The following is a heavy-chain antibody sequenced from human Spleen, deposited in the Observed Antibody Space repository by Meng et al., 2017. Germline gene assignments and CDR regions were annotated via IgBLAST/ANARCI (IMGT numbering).Heavy chain of an antibody. V-gene: IGHV1-69*01. J-gene: IGHJ5*02. Sequence: QVQRVQSGAEVKKPGSSVKVASKASRGTFSSYAISWVRQAPGQGLEWMGGIIPIFGTANYAQKFQGRVTITTDESTSTAYMELSSLRSEDTAVYYCARGKVSMVRGVLNWFDPWGQGTLVTVSS. CDR1: RGTFSSYA. CDR2: IIPIFGTA. D-gene: IGHD3-10*01. CDR3: ARGKVSMVRGVLNWFDP.